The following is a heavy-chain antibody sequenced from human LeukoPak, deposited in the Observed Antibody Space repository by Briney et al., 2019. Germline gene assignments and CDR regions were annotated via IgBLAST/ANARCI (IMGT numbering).Heavy chain of an antibody. V-gene: IGHV3-30-3*01. J-gene: IGHJ4*02. CDR1: GFTFSSYA. CDR3: AREGDYRHVIDY. Sequence: QPGGSLRFSCAASGFTFSSYAMHWVRQAPGKGLEWVAVISYDGSNKYYADSVKGRFTISRDNSKNSLYLQMNSLRAEDTAVYYCAREGDYRHVIDYRGQGTLVTVSS. D-gene: IGHD4-17*01. CDR2: ISYDGSNK.